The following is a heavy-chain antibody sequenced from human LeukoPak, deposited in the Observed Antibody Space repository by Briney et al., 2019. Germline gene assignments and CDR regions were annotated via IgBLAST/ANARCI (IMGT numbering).Heavy chain of an antibody. J-gene: IGHJ4*02. Sequence: GGSLRLSCAASGFTFSSYAMSWVRQAPGKGLEWVSAISSSGGSTYYADSVKDRFTISRDNSKNTLYLQMNSLRAEDTAVYYCARDRYGDYSFDYWGQGTLVTVSS. D-gene: IGHD4-17*01. V-gene: IGHV3-23*01. CDR2: ISSSGGST. CDR1: GFTFSSYA. CDR3: ARDRYGDYSFDY.